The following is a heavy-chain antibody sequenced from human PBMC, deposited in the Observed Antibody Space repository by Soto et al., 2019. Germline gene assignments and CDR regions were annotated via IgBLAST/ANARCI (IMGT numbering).Heavy chain of an antibody. J-gene: IGHJ5*02. Sequence: GASVKVSCKASGYTFTSYAMHWVRQAPGQRLEWMGWINAGNGNTKYSQKFQGRVTITRDTSASTAYMELSSLRSEDTAVYYCARRRPRGAAAVWWFDPWGQGTLVTVSS. D-gene: IGHD6-13*01. CDR1: GYTFTSYA. CDR2: INAGNGNT. V-gene: IGHV1-3*01. CDR3: ARRRPRGAAAVWWFDP.